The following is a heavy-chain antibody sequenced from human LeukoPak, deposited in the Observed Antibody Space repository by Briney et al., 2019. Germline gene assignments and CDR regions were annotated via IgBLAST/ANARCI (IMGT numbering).Heavy chain of an antibody. D-gene: IGHD3-10*01. CDR3: ARTYYYGSGSYRPPRGYFQH. V-gene: IGHV4-34*01. CDR2: INHSGST. J-gene: IGHJ1*01. Sequence: SETLSLTCAVYGRSFSGYYWSWIRQPPGKGLEWLGEINHSGSTNYNPSLKSRVTISVDTSKNQFSLKLSSVTAADTAVYYCARTYYYGSGSYRPPRGYFQHWGQGTLVTVSS. CDR1: GRSFSGYY.